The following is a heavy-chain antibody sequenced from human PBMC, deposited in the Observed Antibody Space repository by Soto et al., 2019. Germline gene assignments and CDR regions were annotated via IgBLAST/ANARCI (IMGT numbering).Heavy chain of an antibody. Sequence: GASVKVSCKASGYTFTSYDINWVRQATGQGLEWMGWMNPNSGNTGYAQKFQGRVTMTRNTSISTAYMELSSLRSEDTAVYYCARTLPIVGATTGWFDPWGQGTLVTVSS. CDR2: MNPNSGNT. V-gene: IGHV1-8*01. CDR1: GYTFTSYD. D-gene: IGHD1-26*01. J-gene: IGHJ5*02. CDR3: ARTLPIVGATTGWFDP.